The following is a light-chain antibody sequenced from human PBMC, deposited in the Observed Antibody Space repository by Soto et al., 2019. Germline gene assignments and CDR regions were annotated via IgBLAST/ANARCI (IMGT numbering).Light chain of an antibody. CDR1: QSVSSY. Sequence: EIVLTQSPATLSLSPGERATLSCRASQSVSSYLAWYQQKPGQAPRLLIYDASNRATGIPARFSGSGSGTDFTLTISSLEPEDFAVYYCQQYERSPTTFGGGTKVEIK. V-gene: IGKV3-11*01. CDR2: DAS. J-gene: IGKJ4*01. CDR3: QQYERSPTT.